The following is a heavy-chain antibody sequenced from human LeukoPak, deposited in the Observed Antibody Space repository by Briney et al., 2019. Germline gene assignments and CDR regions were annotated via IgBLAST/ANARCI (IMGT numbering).Heavy chain of an antibody. Sequence: ASVKVSCKASGYTFTSYDINWVRQATGQGLEWMGWMNPNSGNTGYAQKFQGRVTMTRNTPISTAYMELSSLRSEDTAVYYCARGPNTYCYDSSGYFGSDYWGQGTLVTVSS. V-gene: IGHV1-8*01. CDR3: ARGPNTYCYDSSGYFGSDY. CDR2: MNPNSGNT. J-gene: IGHJ4*02. CDR1: GYTFTSYD. D-gene: IGHD3-22*01.